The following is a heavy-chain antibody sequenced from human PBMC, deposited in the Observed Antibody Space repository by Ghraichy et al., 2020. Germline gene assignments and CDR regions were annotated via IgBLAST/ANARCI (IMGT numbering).Heavy chain of an antibody. CDR3: ARDFRSLNYAYQVDL. CDR2: INSDGSST. CDR1: GFTFSSFW. Sequence: GESLNISCAASGFTFSSFWMHWVRQAPGKGLVWVSRINSDGSSTTYADSVKGRLTISRDNAKNTLYLQMNSLRAEDTAVYYCARDFRSLNYAYQVDLWGRGTLVTVSS. V-gene: IGHV3-74*01. J-gene: IGHJ2*01. D-gene: IGHD3-16*01.